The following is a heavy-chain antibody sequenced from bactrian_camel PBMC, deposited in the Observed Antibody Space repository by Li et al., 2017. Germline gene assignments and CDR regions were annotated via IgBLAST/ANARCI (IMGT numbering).Heavy chain of an antibody. CDR3: AKGPGYYSEWDA. CDR2: ISSGGDST. CDR1: GFTFSGTR. V-gene: IGHV3S40*01. D-gene: IGHD4*01. Sequence: VQLVESGGGLVQPGGSLRLSCAASGFTFSGTRMSWVRQAPGKGLEWVSFISSGGDSTDYADSVKGRATISRINAYNTLDLQLIRLKPEDMAIYYCAKGPGYYSEWDAWGQGTQVTVS. J-gene: IGHJ6*01.